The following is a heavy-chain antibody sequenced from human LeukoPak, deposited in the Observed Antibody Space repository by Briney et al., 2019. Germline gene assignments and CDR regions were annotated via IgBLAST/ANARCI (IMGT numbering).Heavy chain of an antibody. CDR3: ARAHTATTIDY. V-gene: IGHV4-59*01. Sequence: SETLSLTCTVSGGSISSYYWSWIRQPPGKGLEWIGYIYYSGSTNYNPSLKSRVTISVDTSKNQFSLKLSSVTAADTAVYYCARAHTATTIDYWGQGALVTVSS. CDR2: IYYSGST. CDR1: GGSISSYY. D-gene: IGHD1-26*01. J-gene: IGHJ4*02.